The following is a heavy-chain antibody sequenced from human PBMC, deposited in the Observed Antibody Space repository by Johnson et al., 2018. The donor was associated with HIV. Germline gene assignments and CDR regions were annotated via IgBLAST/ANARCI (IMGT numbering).Heavy chain of an antibody. CDR3: ARGYSYGHDAFDI. Sequence: VQLVESGGGVVQPGRSLRLSCAVSGFTVSSNYMSWVRQAPGKGLEWVSVIYSGGSTYYADSVKGRFTISRDNSKNTLYLQMNSLRAEDTAVYYCARGYSYGHDAFDIWGQGTMVTVSS. D-gene: IGHD5-18*01. V-gene: IGHV3-66*01. CDR1: GFTVSSNY. J-gene: IGHJ3*02. CDR2: IYSGGST.